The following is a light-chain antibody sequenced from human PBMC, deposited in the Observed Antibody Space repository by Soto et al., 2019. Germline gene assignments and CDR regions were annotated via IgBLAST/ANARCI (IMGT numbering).Light chain of an antibody. CDR1: QGISSW. CDR3: QHYNSYSEA. V-gene: IGKV1-5*03. J-gene: IGKJ1*01. CDR2: KAS. Sequence: DIQMTQSPSSLSASVGDSVTITCRASQGISSWVAWYQQKPGKAPKLLIYKASTLKSGVPSRFSGSGSGTEFTLTISSLQPDDFATYYCQHYNSYSEAFGQGTKVDIK.